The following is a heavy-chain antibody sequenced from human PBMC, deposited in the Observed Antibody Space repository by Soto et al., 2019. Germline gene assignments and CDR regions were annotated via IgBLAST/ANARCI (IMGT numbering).Heavy chain of an antibody. D-gene: IGHD6-13*01. Sequence: GGSLRLSCAAPGFTFSSYSMNWVRQAPGKGLEWVSYISSSSSTIYYAESVKGRLTISRDNAKNSLYLQMNSLRAEDTAVYYCARHPERIAQIGWFDPWGQGTLVTVSS. CDR2: ISSSSSTI. CDR3: ARHPERIAQIGWFDP. J-gene: IGHJ5*02. CDR1: GFTFSSYS. V-gene: IGHV3-48*01.